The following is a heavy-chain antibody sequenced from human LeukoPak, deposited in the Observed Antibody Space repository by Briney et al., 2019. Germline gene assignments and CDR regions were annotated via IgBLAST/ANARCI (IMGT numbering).Heavy chain of an antibody. V-gene: IGHV1-2*02. Sequence: EASVKVSCKASGYTFTGYYMHWVRQAPGQGLEWMGWINPNSGGTNYAQKFQGRVTMTRDTSISTAYMELSRLRSDDTAVYYCARDLSVTKRFLEWPWRGPDAFDIWGQGTMVTVSS. D-gene: IGHD3-3*01. J-gene: IGHJ3*02. CDR1: GYTFTGYY. CDR3: ARDLSVTKRFLEWPWRGPDAFDI. CDR2: INPNSGGT.